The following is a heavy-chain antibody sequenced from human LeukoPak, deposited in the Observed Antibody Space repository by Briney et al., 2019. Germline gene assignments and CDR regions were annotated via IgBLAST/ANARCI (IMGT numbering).Heavy chain of an antibody. CDR2: ISSNGDNT. V-gene: IGHV3-64D*06. CDR3: VRGTGY. CDR1: GFTFSTYV. Sequence: GGSLRLSCSVSGFTFSTYVMHLVRPAPGKGLEYVSAISSNGDNTYYADSVKGRFTISRDNSKNTLYLQMSSLRADDTAVYYCVRGTGYWGQGTLVTVSS. J-gene: IGHJ4*02.